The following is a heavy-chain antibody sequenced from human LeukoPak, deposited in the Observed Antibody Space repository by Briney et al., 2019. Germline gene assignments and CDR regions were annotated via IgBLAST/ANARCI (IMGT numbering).Heavy chain of an antibody. V-gene: IGHV5-51*01. CDR1: GYRFTSYW. CDR3: ARLLRIQLWSQNLDY. Sequence: GESLKISCKGSGYRFTSYWIGWVRQMPGKGLEWMGIIYLGDSDTRYSPSFQGQVTISADKSISTAYLQWSSLKASDTAMYYCARLLRIQLWSQNLDYWGQGTLVTVSS. D-gene: IGHD5-18*01. CDR2: IYLGDSDT. J-gene: IGHJ4*02.